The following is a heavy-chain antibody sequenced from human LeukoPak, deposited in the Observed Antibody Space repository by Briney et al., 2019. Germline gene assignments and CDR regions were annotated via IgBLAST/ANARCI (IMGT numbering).Heavy chain of an antibody. CDR1: GYSFTSYW. Sequence: GESLKISCKGSGYSFTSYWIGWVRQMPGKGLEWMGIIYPGDSDTRYSPSFQGQVTISADKSISTAYLQWSSLKASDTAMYYCARELGLSSGYYLFAFDIWGQGTMVTVSS. J-gene: IGHJ3*02. V-gene: IGHV5-51*01. CDR3: ARELGLSSGYYLFAFDI. D-gene: IGHD3-22*01. CDR2: IYPGDSDT.